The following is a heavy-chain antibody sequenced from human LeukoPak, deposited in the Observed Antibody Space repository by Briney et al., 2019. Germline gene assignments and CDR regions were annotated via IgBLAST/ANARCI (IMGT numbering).Heavy chain of an antibody. V-gene: IGHV4-59*01. CDR1: GGSISSYY. CDR3: ARGAGKNFDY. CDR2: IYYSGST. Sequence: SETLSLSCTVSGGSISSYYWSWIRQPPGKGLEWIGYIYYSGSTNYNPSLKSRVTISVDTSKNQFSLKLSSVTAADTAVYYCARGAGKNFDYWGQGTLVTVSS. J-gene: IGHJ4*02.